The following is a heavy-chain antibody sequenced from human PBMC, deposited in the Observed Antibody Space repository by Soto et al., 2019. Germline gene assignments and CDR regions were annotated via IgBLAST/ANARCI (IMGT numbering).Heavy chain of an antibody. V-gene: IGHV3-30-3*01. J-gene: IGHJ6*02. CDR2: ISYDGSNK. D-gene: IGHD2-2*02. CDR1: GFTFSSYA. CDR3: ARDPRGYCSSTSCYTGYYYYGMDV. Sequence: PGGSLRLSCAASGFTFSSYAMHWVRQAPCKGLEWVAVISYDGSNKYYADSVKGRFTISRDNSKNTLYLQMNSLRAEDTAVYYCARDPRGYCSSTSCYTGYYYYGMDVWGQGTTVTVSS.